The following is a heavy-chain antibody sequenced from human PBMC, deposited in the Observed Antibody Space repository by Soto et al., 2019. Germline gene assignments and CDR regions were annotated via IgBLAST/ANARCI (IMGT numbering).Heavy chain of an antibody. D-gene: IGHD3-10*01. CDR1: GGSISSYY. CDR3: ARYYGSGSYYHYYYYGMDV. V-gene: IGHV4-59*13. CDR2: IYYSGST. Sequence: PSETLSLTCTVSGGSISSYYWSWIRQPPGKGLEWIGYIYYSGSTNYNPSLESRVTISVDTSKNQFSLKLSSVTAADTAVYYCARYYGSGSYYHYYYYGMDVWGQGTTVTVSS. J-gene: IGHJ6*02.